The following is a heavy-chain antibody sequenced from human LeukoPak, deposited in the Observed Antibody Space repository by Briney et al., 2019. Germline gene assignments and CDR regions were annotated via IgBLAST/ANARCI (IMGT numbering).Heavy chain of an antibody. D-gene: IGHD3-10*01. J-gene: IGHJ4*02. CDR1: GGTFSSYA. CDR3: ARASESGSYHAPFDY. CDR2: IIPIFGTA. Sequence: SVKVSCKASGGTFSSYAISWVRQAPGQGLEWMGGIIPIFGTANYAQKFQGRVTITADESTSTVYMELSSLRSEDTAVYYCARASESGSYHAPFDYWGQGTLVTVSS. V-gene: IGHV1-69*13.